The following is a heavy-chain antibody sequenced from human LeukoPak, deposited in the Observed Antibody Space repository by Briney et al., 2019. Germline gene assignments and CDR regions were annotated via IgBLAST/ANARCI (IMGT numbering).Heavy chain of an antibody. J-gene: IGHJ4*02. V-gene: IGHV4-4*02. CDR1: GYSISSSNW. CDR2: IYHSGST. CDR3: ARATGLLWFGDGRTSFDY. Sequence: SETLSLTCTVSGYSISSSNWWSWVRQPPGKGLEWIGEIYHSGSTNYNPSLKSRVTISVDKSKNQFALQLNSVTPEDTAVYYCARATGLLWFGDGRTSFDYWGQGTLVTVSS. D-gene: IGHD3-10*01.